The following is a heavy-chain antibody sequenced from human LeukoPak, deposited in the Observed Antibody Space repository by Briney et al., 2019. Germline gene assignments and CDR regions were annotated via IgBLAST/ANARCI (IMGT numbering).Heavy chain of an antibody. V-gene: IGHV4-34*01. Sequence: KSSETLSLTCAVYGGSFSGYYWSWIRQPPGKGLEWIGEINHSGSTNYNPSLESRVTISVDTSKDQFSLRMTSVTAADTAVYYCARGGGNHELDYWGQGTLVTVSS. J-gene: IGHJ4*02. CDR1: GGSFSGYY. CDR2: INHSGST. D-gene: IGHD4-23*01. CDR3: ARGGGNHELDY.